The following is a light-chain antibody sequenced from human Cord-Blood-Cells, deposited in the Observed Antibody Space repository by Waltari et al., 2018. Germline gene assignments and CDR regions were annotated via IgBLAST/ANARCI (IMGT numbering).Light chain of an antibody. V-gene: IGKV2-28*01. CDR1: QSLLHSNGYNY. J-gene: IGKJ1*01. CDR3: MQALQTPRT. CDR2: LGS. Sequence: DIVMTQSPLSLPVTPGEPASISYRSSQSLLHSNGYNYLDWYLQKPGQSPQLLIYLGSNRASGVPDRFSGSGSGKDFTLKISRVEAEDVGVYYCMQALQTPRTFGQGTKVEIK.